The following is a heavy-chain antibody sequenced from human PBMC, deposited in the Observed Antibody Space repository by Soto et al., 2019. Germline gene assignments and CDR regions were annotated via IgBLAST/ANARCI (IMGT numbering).Heavy chain of an antibody. D-gene: IGHD3-3*01. J-gene: IGHJ3*02. V-gene: IGHV4-31*03. CDR1: GGSISSGGYY. CDR3: ARVGNYDFWSGYYRFGSAFDI. Sequence: QVQLQESGPGLVKPSQTLSLTCTVSGGSISSGGYYWSWIRQHPGKGLEWIGYIYYSGSTYYNPSLKSRVTISVATSKNQCYLKLSSVTAADTAVYYCARVGNYDFWSGYYRFGSAFDIWGQGTMVTVSS. CDR2: IYYSGST.